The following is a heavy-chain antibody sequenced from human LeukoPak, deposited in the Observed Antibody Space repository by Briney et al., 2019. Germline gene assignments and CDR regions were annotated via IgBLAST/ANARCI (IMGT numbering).Heavy chain of an antibody. CDR1: GFTFSAYE. Sequence: PGGSLRLSCAASGFTFSAYEMNWVRQAPGKGLEWVSYIGSSGSTVYYADSVKGRFTISRDNAKNSLYMQMESLGDEDTAIYYCARDTLEYSNSPDALDIWGQGTMVTVSS. V-gene: IGHV3-48*03. CDR3: ARDTLEYSNSPDALDI. CDR2: IGSSGSTV. J-gene: IGHJ3*02. D-gene: IGHD4-23*01.